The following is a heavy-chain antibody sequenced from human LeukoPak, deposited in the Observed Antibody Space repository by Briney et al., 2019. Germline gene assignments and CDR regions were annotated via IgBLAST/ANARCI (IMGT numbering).Heavy chain of an antibody. V-gene: IGHV3-23*02. D-gene: IGHD6-6*01. CDR1: GYTYSSYT. J-gene: IGHJ4*02. CDR3: AKVTAISSLDYFDY. Sequence: GGSLRLSCAASGYTYSSYTMLWVRQAPGKGPEWVSAIDGSGVTSFYGDSVKARFTISRDNSKNTLYLQMNSLRAEDTAVYYCAKVTAISSLDYFDYWGQGTLVTVSS. CDR2: IDGSGVTS.